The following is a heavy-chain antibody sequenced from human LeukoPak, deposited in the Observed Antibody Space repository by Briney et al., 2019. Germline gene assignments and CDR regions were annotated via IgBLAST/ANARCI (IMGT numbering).Heavy chain of an antibody. V-gene: IGHV3-21*01. CDR1: GFTFSSYS. D-gene: IGHD6-6*01. J-gene: IGHJ3*02. CDR2: ISSSSSYI. Sequence: GGSLRLSCAASGFTFSSYSMNWVRQAPGKGLEWVSSISSSSSYIYYADSVKDRFTISRDNAKNSLYLQMNSLRAEDTAVYYCARHPDPEYSSSLNAFDIWGQGTMVTVSS. CDR3: ARHPDPEYSSSLNAFDI.